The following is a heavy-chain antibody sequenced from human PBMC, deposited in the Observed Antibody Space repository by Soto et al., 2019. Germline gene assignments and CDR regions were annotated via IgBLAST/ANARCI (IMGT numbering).Heavy chain of an antibody. V-gene: IGHV3-23*01. D-gene: IGHD6-6*01. J-gene: IGHJ4*02. CDR2: ISGSGAIR. Sequence: PGGSLRLSCAASGYTFSSYGMSWVRQAPWEGLEWFSAISGSGAIRYYAASVKGRFTISRDNSKNTMYLQMSSLSAEDTAVYYCAYGYSSSSSALDYWGQGTFVPVSS. CDR3: AYGYSSSSSALDY. CDR1: GYTFSSYG.